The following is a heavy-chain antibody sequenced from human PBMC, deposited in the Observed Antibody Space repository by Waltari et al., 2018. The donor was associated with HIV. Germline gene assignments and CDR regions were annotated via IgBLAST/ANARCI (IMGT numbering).Heavy chain of an antibody. J-gene: IGHJ5*02. CDR2: MSYSGST. CDR3: ARSFSGYSNYFDP. D-gene: IGHD4-4*01. CDR1: GGSMTSSSYY. Sequence: QLQLQESGPGLVKSSETLSLTCTVSGGSMTSSSYYWGWLRQPPGKGLEWIWCMSYSGSTYHNPSLRSRLTISVDTSKNQFSLKLTSVTAADTAVYYCARSFSGYSNYFDPWGQGTLVTVSS. V-gene: IGHV4-39*01.